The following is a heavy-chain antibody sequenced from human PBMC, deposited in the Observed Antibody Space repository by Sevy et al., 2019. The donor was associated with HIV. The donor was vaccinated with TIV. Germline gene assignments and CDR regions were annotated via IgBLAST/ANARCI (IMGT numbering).Heavy chain of an antibody. CDR2: MSNTGSNI. CDR1: GFSFSIYS. Sequence: GGSLRLSCAASGFSFSIYSMNWVRQAPGRGLEWVSYMSNTGSNIHYADSVKGRFTISRDNAKNSLYLQMNSLRAEDTAVYYCASQRGGYERLYYFDYWGQRTLVTVSS. CDR3: ASQRGGYERLYYFDY. J-gene: IGHJ4*02. D-gene: IGHD5-12*01. V-gene: IGHV3-48*01.